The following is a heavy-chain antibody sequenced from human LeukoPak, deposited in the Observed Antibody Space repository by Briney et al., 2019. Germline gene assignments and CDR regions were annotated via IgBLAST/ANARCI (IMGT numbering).Heavy chain of an antibody. Sequence: SETLSLTCTVSGGSISSSSYYWGWIRQPPGKGLEWIGSIYYSGSTYYNPSLKSRVTISVDTSKNQFSLKLSSVTAADTAVYYCARHFCSGWNYYYGMDVWGQGTTVTVSS. V-gene: IGHV4-39*01. D-gene: IGHD6-19*01. CDR2: IYYSGST. J-gene: IGHJ6*02. CDR1: GGSISSSSYY. CDR3: ARHFCSGWNYYYGMDV.